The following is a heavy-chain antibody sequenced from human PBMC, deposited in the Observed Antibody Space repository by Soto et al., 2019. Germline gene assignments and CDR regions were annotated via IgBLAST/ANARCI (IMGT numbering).Heavy chain of an antibody. V-gene: IGHV4-34*01. CDR3: ARGPLVTDYYYGMDG. J-gene: IGHJ6*02. Sequence: SETLSLTCAVYGGSFSGYYWSWIRQPPGKGLEWIGEINHSGSTNYNPSLKSRVTISVDTSKNQFSLKLSSVTAADTAVYYCARGPLVTDYYYGMDGWGQGTTVTVSS. CDR1: GGSFSGYY. D-gene: IGHD2-21*02. CDR2: INHSGST.